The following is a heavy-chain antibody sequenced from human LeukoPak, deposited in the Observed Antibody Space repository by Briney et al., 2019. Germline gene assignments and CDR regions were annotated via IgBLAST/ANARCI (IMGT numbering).Heavy chain of an antibody. CDR2: ISWNSGSI. Sequence: GGSLRLSCAASGFTFDDYAMHWVRQAPGKGLEWVSGISWNSGSIGYADSVKGRFTISRDNAKNSLYLQMNSLRAEDTALYYCAKGGVATIFDRYYFDYWGRGTLVTVSS. J-gene: IGHJ4*02. CDR3: AKGGVATIFDRYYFDY. CDR1: GFTFDDYA. D-gene: IGHD5-12*01. V-gene: IGHV3-9*01.